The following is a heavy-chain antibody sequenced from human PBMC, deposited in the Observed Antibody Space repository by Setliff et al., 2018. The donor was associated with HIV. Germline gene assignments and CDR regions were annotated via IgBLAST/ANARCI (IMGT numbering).Heavy chain of an antibody. CDR3: ARVGSDSSGYGFDY. Sequence: SETLSLTCTVSGGSISSHYWSWIRQPPGKGLEWIGYMYYSGSTNYNPSLKSRVTISVDASRNQFSLKLSSVTAADTAVYYCARVGSDSSGYGFDYWGQGTLVTVSS. J-gene: IGHJ4*02. CDR1: GGSISSHY. D-gene: IGHD3-22*01. CDR2: MYYSGST. V-gene: IGHV4-59*08.